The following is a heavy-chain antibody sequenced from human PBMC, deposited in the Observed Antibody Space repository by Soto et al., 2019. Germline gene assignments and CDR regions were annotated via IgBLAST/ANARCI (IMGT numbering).Heavy chain of an antibody. CDR2: TYYRSKWYN. D-gene: IGHD4-17*01. CDR3: AREQYQGSRAYGDYGGLKGIDY. CDR1: GDSVSSNSAA. V-gene: IGHV6-1*01. Sequence: QVPLQQSGPGLVKPSQTLSLTCAISGDSVSSNSAAWNWIRQSPSRGLEWLGRTYYRSKWYNDYAVSVKSRITINPDTSKNQFSLQLNSVTPEDTAVYYCAREQYQGSRAYGDYGGLKGIDYWGQGTLVTVSS. J-gene: IGHJ4*02.